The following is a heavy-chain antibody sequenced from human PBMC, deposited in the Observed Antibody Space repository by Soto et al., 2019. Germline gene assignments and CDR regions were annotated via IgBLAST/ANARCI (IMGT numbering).Heavy chain of an antibody. D-gene: IGHD3-3*01. V-gene: IGHV3-9*01. CDR3: VKDVGSRHYDFTNFDS. CDR2: IDWNRATV. J-gene: IGHJ4*02. Sequence: GGSLRLSCLASGFILDDYAIHWVRQVAGKGLEWVSGIDWNRATVGYADSVKGRFTLSRDNARNSVVLQMNSLRPEDTAVYYCVKDVGSRHYDFTNFDSWGQGTLVTVSS. CDR1: GFILDDYA.